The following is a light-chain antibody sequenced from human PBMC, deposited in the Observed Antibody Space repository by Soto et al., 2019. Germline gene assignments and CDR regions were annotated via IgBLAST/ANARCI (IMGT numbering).Light chain of an antibody. CDR3: AAWDVSLVV. CDR1: SSNIGTNT. V-gene: IGLV1-44*01. CDR2: SDN. Sequence: QSVLTQPPSASGTPGQRVTISCSGSSSNIGTNTVIWYQQLPGAAPRLLIYSDNQRPSGVPVRFSGSKSGTSASLAISCLQSEDEADYSCAAWDVSLVVFGGGTKVNVL. J-gene: IGLJ2*01.